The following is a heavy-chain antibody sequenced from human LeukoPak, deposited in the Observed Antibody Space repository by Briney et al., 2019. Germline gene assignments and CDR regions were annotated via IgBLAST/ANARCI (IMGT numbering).Heavy chain of an antibody. Sequence: GGSLRLSCAASGFTVSSNYMSWVRRAPGKGLEWVSIIYSGGNTYYVDSVKGRFTISRDNSKNTLYLQMNSLRAEDTAVYYCATRAAAGYYYGMDVWGQGTTVTVSS. D-gene: IGHD6-13*01. V-gene: IGHV3-53*01. J-gene: IGHJ6*02. CDR2: IYSGGNT. CDR1: GFTVSSNY. CDR3: ATRAAAGYYYGMDV.